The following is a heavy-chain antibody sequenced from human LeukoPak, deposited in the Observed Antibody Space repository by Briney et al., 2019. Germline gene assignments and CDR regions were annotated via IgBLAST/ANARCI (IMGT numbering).Heavy chain of an antibody. Sequence: ASVKVSCTASGYTFTSYDINWVRQATGQGLEWMGWMNPNSGNTGYAQKFKGRFTMTRNTSISTAFMEMSSLRSEDTAVYYCARGSGVSYYYGSGSSDFDYWGQGTLVTVSS. J-gene: IGHJ4*02. CDR1: GYTFTSYD. D-gene: IGHD3-10*01. CDR2: MNPNSGNT. CDR3: ARGSGVSYYYGSGSSDFDY. V-gene: IGHV1-8*01.